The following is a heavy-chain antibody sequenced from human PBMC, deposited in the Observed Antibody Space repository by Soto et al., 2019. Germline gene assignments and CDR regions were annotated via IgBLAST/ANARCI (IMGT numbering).Heavy chain of an antibody. CDR3: ATTSYSSSWYVVY. D-gene: IGHD6-13*01. J-gene: IGHJ4*02. CDR2: IDPSDSYT. Sequence: PGESLKISCKGSGYSFTSYWISWVRQMPGKGLEWMGRIDPSDSYTNHSPSFQGHVTISADKSIDTAYLQWSSLKASDTAMYYCATTSYSSSWYVVYWGQGTLVTVSS. V-gene: IGHV5-10-1*01. CDR1: GYSFTSYW.